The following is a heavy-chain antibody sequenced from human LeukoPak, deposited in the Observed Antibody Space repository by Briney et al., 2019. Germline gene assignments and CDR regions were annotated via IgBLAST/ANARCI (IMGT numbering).Heavy chain of an antibody. Sequence: PSETLSLTCTVSGGSISSSSYYWGWIRQPPGKGLEWIGSIYCSGSTYYNPSLKSRVTISVDTSKNQFSLKLSSVTAADTAVYYCARQARMVGATRNNYFDYWGQGTLVTVSS. J-gene: IGHJ4*02. CDR3: ARQARMVGATRNNYFDY. CDR2: IYCSGST. CDR1: GGSISSSSYY. D-gene: IGHD1-26*01. V-gene: IGHV4-39*01.